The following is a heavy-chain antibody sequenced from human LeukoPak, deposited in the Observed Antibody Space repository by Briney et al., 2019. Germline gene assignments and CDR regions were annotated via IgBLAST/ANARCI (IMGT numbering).Heavy chain of an antibody. CDR2: ISSSSSYI. V-gene: IGHV3-21*01. CDR1: GFTFSSYS. J-gene: IGHJ4*02. D-gene: IGHD6-19*01. Sequence: PGGSLRLSCAASGFTFSSYSMNWVRQAPGKGLEWVSSISSSSSYIYYADSVKGRFTISRDNAKNSLYLQMNSLRAEDTAVYYCARDSRDAVADYDYWGQGTLVTVSS. CDR3: ARDSRDAVADYDY.